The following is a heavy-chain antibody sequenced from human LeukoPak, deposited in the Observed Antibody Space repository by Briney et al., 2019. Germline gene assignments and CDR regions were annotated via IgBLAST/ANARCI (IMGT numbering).Heavy chain of an antibody. Sequence: GGSLRLSCAASGFTFSRSAMSWVRQAPGKGLEWVSNISGSGGSSGGDTYYADSVKGRFTISRDNSKSTLYLQMNSLRAEDTAVYYCAKASAMIVVVSKHFDYWGQGTLVTVSS. CDR2: ISGSGGSSGGDT. CDR1: GFTFSRSA. D-gene: IGHD3-22*01. V-gene: IGHV3-23*01. J-gene: IGHJ4*02. CDR3: AKASAMIVVVSKHFDY.